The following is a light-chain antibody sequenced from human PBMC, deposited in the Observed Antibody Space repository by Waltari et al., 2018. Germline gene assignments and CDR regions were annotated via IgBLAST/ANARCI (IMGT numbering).Light chain of an antibody. CDR2: RNN. V-gene: IGLV1-47*01. CDR1: SSNIGRNY. CDR3: AAWDDSLSGRV. J-gene: IGLJ3*02. Sequence: QSVLTQPPSASGTPGQRVTISCSGSSSNIGRNYVSWYQQLPGTAPKLLIYRNNQRPSGVPDRFSGSKSGTSASLAISGLRSEDEADYYCAAWDDSLSGRVFGGGTKLTVL.